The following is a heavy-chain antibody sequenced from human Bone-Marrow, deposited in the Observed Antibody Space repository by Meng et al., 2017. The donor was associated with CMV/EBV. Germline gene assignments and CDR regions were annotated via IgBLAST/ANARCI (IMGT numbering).Heavy chain of an antibody. Sequence: SETLSLTCTVSGGSISSYYWSWIRQPPGKGLEWIGSIYHSGSTYYNPSLKSRVTISVDTSKNQFSLKLSSVTAADTAVYYCAILPGGGWFDPWGQGNLVTVSS. J-gene: IGHJ5*02. CDR1: GGSISSYY. D-gene: IGHD3-16*01. V-gene: IGHV4-59*04. CDR3: AILPGGGWFDP. CDR2: IYHSGST.